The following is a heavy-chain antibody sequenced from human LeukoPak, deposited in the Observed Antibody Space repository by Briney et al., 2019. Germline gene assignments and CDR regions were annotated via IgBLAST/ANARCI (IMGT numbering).Heavy chain of an antibody. D-gene: IGHD5-12*01. V-gene: IGHV1-46*01. J-gene: IGHJ4*02. CDR2: INPSGGST. CDR3: AREGEIGYDLSDY. CDR1: GYTFTNYY. Sequence: GASVKVSCKASGYTFTNYYMNWVRQAPGQGLEWMGIINPSGGSTSYAQKFQGRVTVTRDTSTSTVHMELSSLRSEDTAMYYCAREGEIGYDLSDYWGQGTLVTVSS.